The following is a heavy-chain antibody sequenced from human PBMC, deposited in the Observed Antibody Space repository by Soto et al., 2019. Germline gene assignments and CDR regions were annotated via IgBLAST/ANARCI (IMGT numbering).Heavy chain of an antibody. Sequence: LRLSCAASGFTFSAYSMNWVRQAPGKGLEWVSYITASSATIYYADSVKGRFTISRDNAKNSLYLQMNSLRDEDTAVYYCARDNGMAGSFDPWGQGTLLTVSS. CDR2: ITASSATI. CDR3: ARDNGMAGSFDP. J-gene: IGHJ5*02. V-gene: IGHV3-48*02. CDR1: GFTFSAYS. D-gene: IGHD2-8*01.